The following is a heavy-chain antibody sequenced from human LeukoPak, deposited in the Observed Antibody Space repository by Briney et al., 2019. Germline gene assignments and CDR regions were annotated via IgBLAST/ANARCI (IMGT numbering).Heavy chain of an antibody. CDR3: AGRPRSESLDSVMGAEYLQH. D-gene: IGHD2-8*01. CDR1: GFTFSSYA. CDR2: ISGSGGST. V-gene: IGHV3-23*01. Sequence: GGSLRLSCAASGFTFSSYAMSWVRQAPGKGLEWVSAISGSGGSTYYADSVKGRFTISRDNSKNTLYLQMNSLRAEDTAVYYCAGRPRSESLDSVMGAEYLQHWGQGTLVTVSS. J-gene: IGHJ1*01.